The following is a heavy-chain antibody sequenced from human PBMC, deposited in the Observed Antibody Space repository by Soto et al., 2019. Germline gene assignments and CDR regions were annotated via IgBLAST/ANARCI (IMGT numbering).Heavy chain of an antibody. D-gene: IGHD3-10*01. CDR1: GDSINGYY. Sequence: SETLSLTCTVSGDSINGYYWSWIRQSPEKGLEWLGYVYYSGSTHYNPSLKSRVSLSVDTSKNQFSLELSSVTAADTAVYYCARQGRLNLLRGLYYFDIWAQGTLVTVSS. CDR2: VYYSGST. CDR3: ARQGRLNLLRGLYYFDI. J-gene: IGHJ4*02. V-gene: IGHV4-59*08.